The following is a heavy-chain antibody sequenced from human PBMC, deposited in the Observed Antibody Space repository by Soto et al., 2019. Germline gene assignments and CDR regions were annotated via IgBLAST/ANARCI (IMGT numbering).Heavy chain of an antibody. J-gene: IGHJ4*02. V-gene: IGHV4-34*01. CDR3: ARGGSYSGYDYDFDY. CDR1: GGSFTGYY. Sequence: SETLSLTCPVDGGSFTGYYSSWIRQPPGKGLEWIGEINHSGSTNYNPSLKSRVTISVDTSKNQFSLKLSSVTAADTAVYYCARGGSYSGYDYDFDYWGQGTLVTVSS. CDR2: INHSGST. D-gene: IGHD5-12*01.